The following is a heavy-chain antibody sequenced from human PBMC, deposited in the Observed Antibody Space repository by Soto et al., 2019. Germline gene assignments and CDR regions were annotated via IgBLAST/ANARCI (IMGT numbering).Heavy chain of an antibody. J-gene: IGHJ6*02. V-gene: IGHV3-48*02. CDR3: ARPEYSSSSYGMDV. D-gene: IGHD6-6*01. Sequence: PGGSLRLSCAASGFTFSSYSMNWVRQAPGKGLEWDSYISSSSSTIYYADSVKGRFTISRDNAKNSLYLQMNSLRDEDTAVYYCARPEYSSSSYGMDVWGQGTTVTVSS. CDR2: ISSSSSTI. CDR1: GFTFSSYS.